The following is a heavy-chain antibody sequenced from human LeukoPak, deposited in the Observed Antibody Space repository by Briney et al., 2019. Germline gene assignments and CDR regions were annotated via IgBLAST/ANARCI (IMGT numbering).Heavy chain of an antibody. Sequence: GGSLRLSCAAFGFTFNNYWMSWVRQAPGKGLEWVANINQDGSGKHYVDSVKGRFTISRDNAKNSLYLQMNNLRAEDTAVYFCAKASIAGAIGVLDYWGQGTLVTVSS. CDR2: INQDGSGK. CDR3: AKASIAGAIGVLDY. CDR1: GFTFNNYW. V-gene: IGHV3-7*01. J-gene: IGHJ4*02. D-gene: IGHD1-26*01.